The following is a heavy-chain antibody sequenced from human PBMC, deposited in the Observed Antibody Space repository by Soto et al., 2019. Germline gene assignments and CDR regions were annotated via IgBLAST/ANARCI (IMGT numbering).Heavy chain of an antibody. D-gene: IGHD4-4*01. J-gene: IGHJ5*02. V-gene: IGHV1-2*02. CDR2: MNPRSGGT. Sequence: ASVKVSCKASGYTFTNYYMHWVRQAPGQGLEWMGWMNPRSGGTKYAQAFQDRVTMTRDASISTAYMEVTSLGHGDMAVYFCARSDDSTSYPLDLWGPGTLVTVSS. CDR3: ARSDDSTSYPLDL. CDR1: GYTFTNYY.